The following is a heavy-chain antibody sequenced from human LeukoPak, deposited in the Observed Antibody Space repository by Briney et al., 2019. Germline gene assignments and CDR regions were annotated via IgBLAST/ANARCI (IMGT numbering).Heavy chain of an antibody. J-gene: IGHJ4*02. Sequence: QPGGSLRLSCAASGFTFSSHAMSWVLQAPGEGLEWVAYISGSGEITYYAGPVKGRFTISRDNSKNTMYLQMNSLRAEDTAIYYCAKGPLITAFYYFDYWGQGALVTVSS. CDR1: GFTFSSHA. CDR3: AKGPLITAFYYFDY. V-gene: IGHV3-23*01. D-gene: IGHD3-3*02. CDR2: ISGSGEIT.